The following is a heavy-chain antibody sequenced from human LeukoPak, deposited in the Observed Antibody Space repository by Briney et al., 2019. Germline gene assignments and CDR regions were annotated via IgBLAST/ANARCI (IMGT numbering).Heavy chain of an antibody. J-gene: IGHJ4*02. D-gene: IGHD4-17*01. CDR3: ARLGLDYGGYVFGY. Sequence: PSETLSLTCAVYGGSFSGYYWSWIRQPPGKGLEWIGYIYYSGSTNYNPSLKSRVTISVDTSKNQFSLKLSSVTAADTAVYYCARLGLDYGGYVFGYWGQGTLVTVSS. CDR1: GGSFSGYY. V-gene: IGHV4-59*08. CDR2: IYYSGST.